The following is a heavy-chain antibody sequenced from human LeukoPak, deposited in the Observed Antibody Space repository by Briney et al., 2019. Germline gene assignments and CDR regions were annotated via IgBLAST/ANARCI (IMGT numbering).Heavy chain of an antibody. CDR2: INPNSGGT. CDR3: ARDPRYSYGYYYYYYMDV. V-gene: IGHV1-2*02. Sequence: GASVKVSCKASGYTFTGYYMHWVRQAPGQGLEWMGWINPNSGGTNYAQKFQGRVTMTRDTSISTAYMELSRLRSDDTAVYYCARDPRYSYGYYYYYYMDVWGKGTTVTVSS. CDR1: GYTFTGYY. J-gene: IGHJ6*03. D-gene: IGHD5-18*01.